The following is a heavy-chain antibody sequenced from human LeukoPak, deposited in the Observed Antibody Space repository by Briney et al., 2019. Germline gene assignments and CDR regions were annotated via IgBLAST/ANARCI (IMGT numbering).Heavy chain of an antibody. Sequence: GGSLRLSCAASGFTFSSYAMSWVRQAPGKGLEWVSAISGSGGSTYYADSVKGRFTISRDNSKNTLYLQMNSLRAEDTAVYYCAKDRSSGWYKSLLPYNLFDPWGQGTLVTVSS. CDR2: ISGSGGST. D-gene: IGHD6-19*01. CDR1: GFTFSSYA. CDR3: AKDRSSGWYKSLLPYNLFDP. V-gene: IGHV3-23*01. J-gene: IGHJ5*02.